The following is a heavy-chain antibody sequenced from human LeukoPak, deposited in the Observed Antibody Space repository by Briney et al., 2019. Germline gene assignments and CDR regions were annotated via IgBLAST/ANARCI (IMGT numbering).Heavy chain of an antibody. CDR3: ARRVNTGYYFDY. CDR2: IYPGDSDT. D-gene: IGHD2-8*02. J-gene: IGHJ4*02. CDR1: GYSFTTYW. V-gene: IGHV5-51*01. Sequence: GESLKISCKGSGYSFTTYWIGWVRQMPGKGLECMGIIYPGDSDTTYSPFFQGQVTISADKSITTAYLQLSSLKASDTAIYYCARRVNTGYYFDYWGQGTLVTVSS.